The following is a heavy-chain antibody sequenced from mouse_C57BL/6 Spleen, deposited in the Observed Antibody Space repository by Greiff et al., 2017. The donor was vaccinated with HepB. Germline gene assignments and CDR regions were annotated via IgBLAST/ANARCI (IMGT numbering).Heavy chain of an antibody. D-gene: IGHD3-2*02. CDR1: GYTFTDYN. J-gene: IGHJ2*01. CDR3: ARTAQATDYFDY. V-gene: IGHV1-22*01. CDR2: INPNNGGT. Sequence: VQLKESGPELVKPGASVKMSCKASGYTFTDYNMHWVKQSHGKSLEWIGYINPNNGGTSYNQKFKGKATLTVNKSSSTAYMELRSLTSEDSAVYYCARTAQATDYFDYWGQGTTLTVSS.